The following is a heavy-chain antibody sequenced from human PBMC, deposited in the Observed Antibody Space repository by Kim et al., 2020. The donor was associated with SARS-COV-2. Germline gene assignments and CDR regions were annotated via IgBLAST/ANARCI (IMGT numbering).Heavy chain of an antibody. J-gene: IGHJ3*02. CDR2: ISGSGGST. V-gene: IGHV3-23*01. CDR1: GFTFSSYA. D-gene: IGHD3-22*01. CDR3: AKAWYYYDSSGSCAFDI. Sequence: GGSLRLSCAASGFTFSSYAMSWVRQAPGKGLEWVSAISGSGGSTYYADSVKGRFTISRDNSKNTLYLQMNSLRAEDTAVYYCAKAWYYYDSSGSCAFDIWGQGTMVTVSS.